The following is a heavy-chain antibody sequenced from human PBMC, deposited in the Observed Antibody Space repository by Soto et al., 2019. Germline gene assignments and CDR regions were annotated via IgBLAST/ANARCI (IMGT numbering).Heavy chain of an antibody. V-gene: IGHV4-61*01. Sequence: SETLSLTCTVSGGSVSSGSYFWSWIRQPPGKGLEWIAYIYYSGSTKYNPSLRSRVSISRDTSKNQFSLKLTSVTAADTAVYYCARESEDLTSNFDYWGQGTLVTVSS. J-gene: IGHJ4*02. CDR1: GGSVSSGSYF. CDR3: ARESEDLTSNFDY. CDR2: IYYSGST.